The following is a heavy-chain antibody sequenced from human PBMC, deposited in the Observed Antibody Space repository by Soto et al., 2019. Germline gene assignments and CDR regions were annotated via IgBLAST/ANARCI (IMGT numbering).Heavy chain of an antibody. J-gene: IGHJ3*02. V-gene: IGHV4-34*01. D-gene: IGHD1-1*01. Sequence: QVQLQQWGAGLLKPSETLSLTCAVYGGSVSGANYYWSWIRQPPGKGLEWIGEMSHSGGTHFNPSLKSRVTISVDTSTNQFSLKMSSVTAADTALYYCARVERGTATTVVDAFDIWGPGTMVIVSS. CDR2: MSHSGGT. CDR3: ARVERGTATTVVDAFDI. CDR1: GGSVSGANYY.